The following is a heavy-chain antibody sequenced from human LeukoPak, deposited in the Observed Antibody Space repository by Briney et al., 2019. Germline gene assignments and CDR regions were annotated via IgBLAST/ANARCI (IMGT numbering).Heavy chain of an antibody. CDR2: TYYRSKWYN. Sequence: SQTLSLACAISGDSPSRKSTAWNWIRQSPSRGLEWLGRTYYRSKWYNDYAVSVKSRITINPDTSKNQFSLQLNSVTPEDAAVYYCAREDSSGWHGGGVWLDPWGQGTLVTVSS. V-gene: IGHV6-1*01. D-gene: IGHD6-19*01. CDR1: GDSPSRKSTA. CDR3: AREDSSGWHGGGVWLDP. J-gene: IGHJ5*02.